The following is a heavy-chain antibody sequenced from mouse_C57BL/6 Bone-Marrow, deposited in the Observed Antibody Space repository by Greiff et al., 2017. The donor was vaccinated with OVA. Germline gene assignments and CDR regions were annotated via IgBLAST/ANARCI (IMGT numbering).Heavy chain of an antibody. D-gene: IGHD2-10*02. CDR3: ARQDALVLFDY. V-gene: IGHV5-17*01. J-gene: IGHJ2*01. CDR2: ISSGSSTI. Sequence: EVKVVESGGGLVKPGGSLKLSCAASGFTFSDYGMHWVRQAPEKGLEWVAYISSGSSTIYYADTLKGRVTISRDNAKNTLFLQMTSLRSEDTAMYYCARQDALVLFDYWGQGTTLTVSS. CDR1: GFTFSDYG.